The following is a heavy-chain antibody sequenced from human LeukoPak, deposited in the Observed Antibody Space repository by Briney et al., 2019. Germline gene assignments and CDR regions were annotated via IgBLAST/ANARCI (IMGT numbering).Heavy chain of an antibody. V-gene: IGHV1-2*02. D-gene: IGHD3-3*01. Sequence: ASVKVSCKASGYTFTSYYMHWVRQAPGQGLEWMGWINTKSGRTSSARKFQGRVTMTRGPSITTVYMDMAWLTSDDTAIYFCARADFIDAGPYLIGPWGQGTLVTVSS. CDR2: INTKSGRT. CDR1: GYTFTSYY. J-gene: IGHJ5*02. CDR3: ARADFIDAGPYLIGP.